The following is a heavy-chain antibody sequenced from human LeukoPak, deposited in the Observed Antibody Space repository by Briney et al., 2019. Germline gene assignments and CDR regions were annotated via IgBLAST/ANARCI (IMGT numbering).Heavy chain of an antibody. CDR1: GYTFTGYY. V-gene: IGHV1-2*02. Sequence: ASVKVSCTASGYTFTGYYIHWVRQAPGQGLECMGWINPNSGGTNYAQKFQGRVTMTRDTSISTAYMELSRLRSDDTAVYYCARGGSGSYFSWLDPWGQGTLVTVSS. CDR2: INPNSGGT. D-gene: IGHD3-10*01. CDR3: ARGGSGSYFSWLDP. J-gene: IGHJ5*02.